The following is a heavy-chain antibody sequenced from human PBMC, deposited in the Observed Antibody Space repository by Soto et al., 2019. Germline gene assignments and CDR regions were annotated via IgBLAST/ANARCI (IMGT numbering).Heavy chain of an antibody. D-gene: IGHD2-8*01. CDR3: ARQGSNGAYYYYGMDV. V-gene: IGHV5-51*01. J-gene: IGHJ6*02. Sequence: GESLKISCQGSGYRFSSYWIAWVRQMPGKGLEWMGIIYPGDSDTIYSPSLQGQVTFSVDKSTSTAYLQWSSLKASDTAMYYCARQGSNGAYYYYGMDVWGQGTTVTVSS. CDR1: GYRFSSYW. CDR2: IYPGDSDT.